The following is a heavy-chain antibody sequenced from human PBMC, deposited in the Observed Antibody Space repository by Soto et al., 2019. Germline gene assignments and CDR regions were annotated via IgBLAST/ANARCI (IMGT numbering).Heavy chain of an antibody. V-gene: IGHV3-74*01. CDR2: INSDGSST. D-gene: IGHD6-19*01. J-gene: IGHJ5*02. Sequence: PGESLRLSCAASGFTFSNFGMHWVRQAPGKGLVWVSRINSDGSSTSYADSVEGRFTISRDNAKNMLYLQMNSLRADDTAIYYCARVQLRSTGWYPWGQGT. CDR1: GFTFSNFG. CDR3: ARVQLRSTGWYP.